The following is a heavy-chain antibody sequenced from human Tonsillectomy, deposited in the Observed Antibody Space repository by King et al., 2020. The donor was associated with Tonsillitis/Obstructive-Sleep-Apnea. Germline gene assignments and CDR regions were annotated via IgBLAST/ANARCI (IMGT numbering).Heavy chain of an antibody. CDR3: ARDRLVVGPTDY. CDR2: IYYSGST. J-gene: IGHJ4*02. D-gene: IGHD2-15*01. CDR1: GGSVSSGSYY. V-gene: IGHV4-61*01. Sequence: VPLQESGPGLVKPSETLSLTCTVSGGSVSSGSYYWSWIRQPPGKGLEWIGYIYYSGSTNYNPSLKSRVTISVDTSKNQFSLKLSSVTAADTAVYYCARDRLVVGPTDYWGQGTLVTVSS.